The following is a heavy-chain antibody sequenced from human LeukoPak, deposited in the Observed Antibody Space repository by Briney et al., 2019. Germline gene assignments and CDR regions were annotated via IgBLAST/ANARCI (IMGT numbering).Heavy chain of an antibody. CDR2: TREDGSEK. Sequence: GGSLRLSCTASGFTFSTYWMSWVRQAPGKGLEWVANTREDGSEKYYVDSVKGRFTISRDNAKNSLYLQMNSLRAEDTAVYYCARELAGHYYGSGSSFDYWGQGTLVTVSS. CDR1: GFTFSTYW. J-gene: IGHJ4*02. V-gene: IGHV3-7*01. CDR3: ARELAGHYYGSGSSFDY. D-gene: IGHD3-10*01.